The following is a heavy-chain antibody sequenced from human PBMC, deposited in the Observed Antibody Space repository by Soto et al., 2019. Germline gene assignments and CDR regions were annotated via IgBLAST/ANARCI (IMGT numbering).Heavy chain of an antibody. Sequence: EVQLVESGGVVVQPGGSLRLSCAASGFTFDDYTMHWVRQAPGKGLEWVSLISWDGGSTYYADSVKGRFTISRDHSKYSLYLQMNSLRTEDTTLYYCAKERYSGAFDIWGQGTMVTVSS. J-gene: IGHJ3*02. CDR2: ISWDGGST. V-gene: IGHV3-43*01. CDR3: AKERYSGAFDI. D-gene: IGHD2-15*01. CDR1: GFTFDDYT.